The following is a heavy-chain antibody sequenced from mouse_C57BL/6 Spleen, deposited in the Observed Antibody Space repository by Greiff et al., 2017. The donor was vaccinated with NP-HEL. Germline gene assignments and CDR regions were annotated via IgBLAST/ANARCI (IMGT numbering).Heavy chain of an antibody. CDR1: GYTFTDYY. D-gene: IGHD1-1*01. Sequence: VQLVESGAELVRPGASVKLSCKASGYTFTDYYINWVKQRPGQGLEWIARIYPGSGNTYYNEKFKGKATLTAEKSSSTAYMQLSSLTSEDSAVYFCARHYYGSSDFDYWGQGTTLTVSS. CDR3: ARHYYGSSDFDY. V-gene: IGHV1-76*01. CDR2: IYPGSGNT. J-gene: IGHJ2*01.